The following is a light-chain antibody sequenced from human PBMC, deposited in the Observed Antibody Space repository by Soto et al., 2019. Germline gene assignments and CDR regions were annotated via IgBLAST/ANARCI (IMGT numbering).Light chain of an antibody. Sequence: QSVLTQPASVSGSPGQSIAISCTGGSSDAGTFNLISWYQQHPGKVPKLLIYEDTKRPSGVSTRFSGSKSGNTASLKISGLQADDEADYYCCSYAGSSVYVFGTGTKLTVL. J-gene: IGLJ1*01. CDR2: EDT. V-gene: IGLV2-23*01. CDR1: SSDAGTFNL. CDR3: CSYAGSSVYV.